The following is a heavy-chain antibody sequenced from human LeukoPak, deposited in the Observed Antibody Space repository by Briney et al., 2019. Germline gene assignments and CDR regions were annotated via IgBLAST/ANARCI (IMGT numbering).Heavy chain of an antibody. J-gene: IGHJ6*02. CDR3: AKDIGYSSGYYYYGMDV. V-gene: IGHV3-9*01. D-gene: IGHD6-19*01. CDR1: GFPFDDYA. Sequence: GGPLDLSCSASGFPFDDYAMHWVRQAPGKGLEGVSGIGWNSGSIGYADSVKGRFTITRDNAKNTLYLQMNSLRAEDTALYYCAKDIGYSSGYYYYGMDVWGQGTTVTVSS. CDR2: IGWNSGSI.